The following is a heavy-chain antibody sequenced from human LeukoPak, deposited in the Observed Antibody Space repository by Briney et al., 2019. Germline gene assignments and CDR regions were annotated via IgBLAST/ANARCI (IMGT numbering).Heavy chain of an antibody. CDR1: GFIFDEYT. CDR2: VSWNSGNI. V-gene: IGHV3-9*01. CDR3: AKGEPTDWYFDL. Sequence: PGGSLRLSCAASGFIFDEYTMHWVRQVPGKGLEWVSRVSWNSGNIDYADSVKGRFTISRDNGKNSLYLQMHTLKPEDTAFYYCAKGEPTDWYFDLWGRGTLVAVSS. J-gene: IGHJ2*01.